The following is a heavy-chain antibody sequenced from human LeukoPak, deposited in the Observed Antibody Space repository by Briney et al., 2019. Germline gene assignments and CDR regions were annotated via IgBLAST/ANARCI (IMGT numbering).Heavy chain of an antibody. Sequence: GASVKVSCKASGYTFTGYYMHWVRQAPGQGLEWMGRINPNSGGTNYAQKFQGRVTMTTDTSTSTAYMELRSLRSEDTAVYYCARGPAERYFDWLFKPRHNWFDPWGQGTLVTVSS. D-gene: IGHD3-9*01. CDR3: ARGPAERYFDWLFKPRHNWFDP. J-gene: IGHJ5*02. CDR2: INPNSGGT. V-gene: IGHV1-2*06. CDR1: GYTFTGYY.